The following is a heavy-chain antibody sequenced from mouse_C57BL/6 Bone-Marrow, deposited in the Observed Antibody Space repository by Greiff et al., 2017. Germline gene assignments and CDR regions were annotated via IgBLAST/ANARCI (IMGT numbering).Heavy chain of an antibody. Sequence: VQLQQSGPELVKPGASVKLSCKASGYSFTDYNMNWVKQSNGKSLEWIGVINPNYGTTSYNQKFKGKATLTVDQTSSTAYMQLNSLTSEDSAVEYCARLGSSDGYYAMDYWGQGTSVTVSS. CDR3: ARLGSSDGYYAMDY. J-gene: IGHJ4*01. D-gene: IGHD1-1*01. CDR1: GYSFTDYN. CDR2: INPNYGTT. V-gene: IGHV1-39*01.